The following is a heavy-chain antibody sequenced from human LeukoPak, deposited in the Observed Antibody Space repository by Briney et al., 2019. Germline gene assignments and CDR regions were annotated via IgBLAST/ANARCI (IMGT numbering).Heavy chain of an antibody. CDR1: GGSFSGYY. D-gene: IGHD3-10*01. J-gene: IGHJ4*02. Sequence: SETLSLTCAVYGGSFSGYYWSWIRQPPGKGLEWIGEINHSGSTNYNPSLKSRVTISVDTSKNQFSLKLSSVTAADTAVYYRARGRSLLWFGHIDYWGQGTLVTVSS. CDR3: ARGRSLLWFGHIDY. V-gene: IGHV4-34*01. CDR2: INHSGST.